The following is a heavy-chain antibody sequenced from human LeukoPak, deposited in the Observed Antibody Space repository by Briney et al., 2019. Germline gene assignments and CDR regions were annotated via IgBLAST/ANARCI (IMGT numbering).Heavy chain of an antibody. CDR1: GYTFSNYY. Sequence: ASVKVSCKTSGYTFSNYYMHWVRQAPGQGLEWMGLIGPAGTNTNYAQKFRGRVTGTRDTSTTTVYMELSSLSYEDTAVYYCAREESGGFFDYWGQGTLVTVSS. CDR2: IGPAGTNT. J-gene: IGHJ4*02. D-gene: IGHD2-8*02. V-gene: IGHV1-46*01. CDR3: AREESGGFFDY.